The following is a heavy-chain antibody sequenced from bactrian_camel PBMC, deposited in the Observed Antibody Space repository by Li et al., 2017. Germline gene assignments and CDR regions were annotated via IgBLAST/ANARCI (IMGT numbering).Heavy chain of an antibody. D-gene: IGHD2*01. CDR3: AAYRWACNGGYFQNGLRSRDFGS. Sequence: HVQLVESGGGSVRAGGSLRLSCAASGVTYASSHDVNCMGWFRQAPGKEREGVAAVYARGVRYYYADSVQGRFTVSQDNVNNTLYLQMNNLKPEDTAMYYCAAYRWACNGGYFQNGLRSRDFGSWGQGTQVTVS. J-gene: IGHJ6*01. CDR1: GVTYASSHDVNC. CDR2: VYARGVRY. V-gene: IGHV3S1*01.